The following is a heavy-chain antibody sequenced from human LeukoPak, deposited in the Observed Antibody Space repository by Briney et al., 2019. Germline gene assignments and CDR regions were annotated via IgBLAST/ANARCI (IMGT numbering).Heavy chain of an antibody. Sequence: SETLSLTCTVSGGSISSYYWSWIRRPPGKGLEWIGYIYYSGSTNYNPSLKSRVTISVDTSKNQFSLKLSSVTAADTAVYYCARTAISYSSSWYLDYWGQGTLVTVSS. CDR1: GGSISSYY. CDR3: ARTAISYSSSWYLDY. D-gene: IGHD6-13*01. J-gene: IGHJ4*02. V-gene: IGHV4-59*01. CDR2: IYYSGST.